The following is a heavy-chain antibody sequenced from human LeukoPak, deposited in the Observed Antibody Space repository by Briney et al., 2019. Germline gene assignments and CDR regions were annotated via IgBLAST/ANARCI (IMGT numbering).Heavy chain of an antibody. CDR3: TYTSSSGVVY. Sequence: GGSLKLSCAASGFTFSVSAMYWVRQASGKGLEWVGRIRNKANNYATAYAASLKGRSTISRDDSKNTAYLQMNSLETEDTAMYYCTYTSSSGVVYWGQGTLVTVSS. CDR1: GFTFSVSA. V-gene: IGHV3-73*01. CDR2: IRNKANNYAT. J-gene: IGHJ4*02. D-gene: IGHD6-6*01.